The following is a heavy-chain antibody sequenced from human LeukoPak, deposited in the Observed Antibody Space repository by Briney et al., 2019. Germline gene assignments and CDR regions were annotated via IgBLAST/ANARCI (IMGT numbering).Heavy chain of an antibody. V-gene: IGHV3-48*03. D-gene: IGHD6-19*01. Sequence: GGSLRLSCAASWFTFSSYEMNWVRQAPGKGLEWVSYISNSDSTIYSADSVKGRFTISRDNARNSLYLQMNSLRVEDTAVYYCARGRPDSGWPFDYWGQGTLVTVSS. J-gene: IGHJ4*02. CDR1: WFTFSSYE. CDR3: ARGRPDSGWPFDY. CDR2: ISNSDSTI.